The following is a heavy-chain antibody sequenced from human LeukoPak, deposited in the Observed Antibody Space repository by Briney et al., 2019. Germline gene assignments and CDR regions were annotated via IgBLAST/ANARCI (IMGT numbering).Heavy chain of an antibody. Sequence: PGGSLRLSCAASGFTFSSYAMSWVRQAPGKGLEWVSAISGSGGSTYYADSVKGRSTISRDNSKNTLYLQMNSLRAEDTAVYYCAKDSRVVDTAMVNGYYYYGMDVWGQGTTVTVSS. J-gene: IGHJ6*02. D-gene: IGHD5-18*01. CDR2: ISGSGGST. V-gene: IGHV3-23*01. CDR3: AKDSRVVDTAMVNGYYYYGMDV. CDR1: GFTFSSYA.